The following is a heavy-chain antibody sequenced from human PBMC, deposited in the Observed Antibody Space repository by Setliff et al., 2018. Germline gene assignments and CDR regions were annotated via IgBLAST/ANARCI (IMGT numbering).Heavy chain of an antibody. V-gene: IGHV4-38-2*02. CDR3: ARGTTILGAVKYYFDY. Sequence: TLSLTCIVSGYSISSGYYWGWIRQPPGKGLEWIGSIYHSGSTYYNPSLKSRVTISVDTSKNQFSLKLSSVTAADTAVYYCARGTTILGAVKYYFDYWSQGT. D-gene: IGHD3-3*01. CDR2: IYHSGST. CDR1: GYSISSGYY. J-gene: IGHJ4*02.